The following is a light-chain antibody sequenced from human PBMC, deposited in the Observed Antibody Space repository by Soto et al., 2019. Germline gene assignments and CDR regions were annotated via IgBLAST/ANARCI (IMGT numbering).Light chain of an antibody. CDR3: SSYTISNTLV. V-gene: IGLV2-14*01. CDR1: SSDVGGYDY. CDR2: EVS. J-gene: IGLJ1*01. Sequence: QSVLTQPASVSGSPGQSITISCTGTSSDVGGYDYVSWYQQHPGKAPKLIIYEVSNRPSRVSNRFSGSKSGNTASLTISGLQAEDEAAYYCSSYTISNTLVFGTGTKVTVL.